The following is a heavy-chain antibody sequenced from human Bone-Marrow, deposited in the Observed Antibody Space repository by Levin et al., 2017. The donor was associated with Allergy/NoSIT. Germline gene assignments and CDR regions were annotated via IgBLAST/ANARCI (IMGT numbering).Heavy chain of an antibody. Sequence: SGPTLVKPTQTLTLTCTFSGFSLSTSGVGVGWIRQPPGKALEWLALIYWDDDKRYSPSLKSRLTITKDTSKNQVVLTMTNMDPVDTATYYCAPTHRLSSTSGYFCFDYWGQGTLVTVSS. CDR2: IYWDDDK. D-gene: IGHD2-2*01. CDR1: GFSLSTSGVG. J-gene: IGHJ4*02. CDR3: APTHRLSSTSGYFCFDY. V-gene: IGHV2-5*02.